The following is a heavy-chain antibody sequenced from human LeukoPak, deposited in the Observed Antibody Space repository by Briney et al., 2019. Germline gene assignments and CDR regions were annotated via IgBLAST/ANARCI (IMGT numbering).Heavy chain of an antibody. V-gene: IGHV4-4*07. Sequence: SGTLSLTCTVSGGSIRYSYWNWIRQPAGKRLEWIGRVYGSGSTNYNPSLESRATMSTDTSKNRFSLKLRSVTAADTALYYCARGLDYGDHIDAYDLWGHGTVVTVSS. CDR1: GGSIRYSY. CDR2: VYGSGST. D-gene: IGHD4-17*01. J-gene: IGHJ3*01. CDR3: ARGLDYGDHIDAYDL.